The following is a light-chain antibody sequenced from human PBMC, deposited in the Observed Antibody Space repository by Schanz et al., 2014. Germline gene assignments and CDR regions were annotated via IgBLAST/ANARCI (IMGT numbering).Light chain of an antibody. J-gene: IGLJ2*01. Sequence: QSALTQPPSASGSPGQSVTISCTGTSSDVGGYNFVSWYQQIPGKAPKLMIYKVTQRPSGVPDRFSGSKSGNTASLTVSGLQADDEADYYCSSYSGSDIVLFGGGTKLTVL. V-gene: IGLV2-8*01. CDR3: SSYSGSDIVL. CDR1: SSDVGGYNF. CDR2: KVT.